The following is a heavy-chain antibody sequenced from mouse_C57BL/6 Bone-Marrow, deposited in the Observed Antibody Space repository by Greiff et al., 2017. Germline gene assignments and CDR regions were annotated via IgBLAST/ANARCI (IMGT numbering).Heavy chain of an antibody. CDR1: GFTFSSYG. V-gene: IGHV5-6*01. CDR2: ISSGGSYT. CDR3: ARHGGLDY. Sequence: EVQLQESGGDLVKPGGSLKLSCAASGFTFSSYGMSWVRQTPDKRLEWVATISSGGSYTYYPDSVKGRFTISRDNAKNTLYLQMSSLKSEDTAMYYCARHGGLDYWGQGTTLTVSS. D-gene: IGHD1-1*02. J-gene: IGHJ2*01.